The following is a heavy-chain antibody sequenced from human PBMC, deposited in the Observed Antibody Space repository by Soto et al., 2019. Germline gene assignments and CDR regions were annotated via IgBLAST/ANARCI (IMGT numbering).Heavy chain of an antibody. J-gene: IGHJ6*02. CDR3: AREDVVVVAAGGFGMDV. Sequence: SETLSLTCTVSGGSISSGDYYWSWIRQPPGKGLEWIGYIYYSGSTYYNPSLESRVTISVDTSKNQFSLKLSSVTAADTAVYYCAREDVVVVAAGGFGMDVWGQGTTVTVSS. CDR2: IYYSGST. CDR1: GGSISSGDYY. D-gene: IGHD2-15*01. V-gene: IGHV4-30-4*01.